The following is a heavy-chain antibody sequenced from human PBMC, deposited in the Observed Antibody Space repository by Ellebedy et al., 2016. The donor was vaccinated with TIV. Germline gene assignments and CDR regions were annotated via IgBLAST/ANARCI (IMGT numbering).Heavy chain of an antibody. D-gene: IGHD6-13*01. CDR2: MYPTGDT. Sequence: SETLSLTCTVSGVSISGYYWSWIRQPAGEGLEWIGRMYPTGDTNYNPSLKSRVTMSVDTSKNQFSLKVSSVTAADTAVYYCARGLAAAYSWFDTWGQGTQVTVSS. CDR1: GVSISGYY. CDR3: ARGLAAAYSWFDT. J-gene: IGHJ5*02. V-gene: IGHV4-4*07.